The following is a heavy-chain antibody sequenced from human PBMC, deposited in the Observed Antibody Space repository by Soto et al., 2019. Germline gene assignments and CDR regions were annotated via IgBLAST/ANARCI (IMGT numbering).Heavy chain of an antibody. Sequence: SENLSLTCAVYGGSFSGYYWSWIRQPPGKGLEWIGEINHSGSTNYNPSLKSRVTMSVDTSKNQFSLKLSSVTAADTAVYYCAREVDNSGSYYPFDYWGQGTLVTVS. CDR3: AREVDNSGSYYPFDY. V-gene: IGHV4-34*01. J-gene: IGHJ4*02. CDR1: GGSFSGYY. CDR2: INHSGST. D-gene: IGHD1-26*01.